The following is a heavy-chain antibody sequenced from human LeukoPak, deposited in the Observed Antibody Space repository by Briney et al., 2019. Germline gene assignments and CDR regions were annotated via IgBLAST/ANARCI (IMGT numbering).Heavy chain of an antibody. CDR1: GFTFSTYG. J-gene: IGHJ4*02. CDR3: AKTSDQLLYSKFDX. V-gene: IGHV3-30*02. Sequence: GGSLRLSCAASGFTFSTYGIHWVRQAPGKGLEWVAFIQYDGSYKFYADSVQGRFSISRDNSKNTLFLQMNSLRAEDTAVYYCAKTSDQLLYSKFDXWGQGTLVTVSS. D-gene: IGHD2-2*02. CDR2: IQYDGSYK.